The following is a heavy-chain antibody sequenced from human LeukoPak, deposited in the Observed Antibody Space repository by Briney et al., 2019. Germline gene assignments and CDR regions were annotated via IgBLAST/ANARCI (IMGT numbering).Heavy chain of an antibody. J-gene: IGHJ3*02. V-gene: IGHV1-8*01. D-gene: IGHD3-9*01. CDR2: MNPNGGNT. CDR3: ARGVLRYFDWLVDAFDI. Sequence: ASVKVSCKAPGYTFTSYDINWVRQATGQGLEWMGWMNPNGGNTGYAQKFQGRVTMTRNTSISTAYMELSSLRSEDTAVYYCARGVLRYFDWLVDAFDIWGQGTMVTVSS. CDR1: GYTFTSYD.